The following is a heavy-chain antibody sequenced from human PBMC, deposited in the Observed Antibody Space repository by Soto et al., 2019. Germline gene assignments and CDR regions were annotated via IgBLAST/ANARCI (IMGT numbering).Heavy chain of an antibody. CDR1: GFSFSAYS. D-gene: IGHD3-10*01. CDR3: AGYGSGSNLRDPFDH. CDR2: ISRDSDDI. V-gene: IGHV3-48*02. J-gene: IGHJ4*02. Sequence: EVQLVESGGGLVQPGGSLRLSCVASGFSFSAYSMNWVRQAPGKGLEWVSYISRDSDDIYYAGSVQGRFTISRDNDKNSLHLQMNCLRDEDTAIYYCAGYGSGSNLRDPFDHWGQGTLVTVSS.